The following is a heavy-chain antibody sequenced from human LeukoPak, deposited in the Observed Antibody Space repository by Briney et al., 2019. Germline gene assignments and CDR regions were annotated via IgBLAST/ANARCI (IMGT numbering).Heavy chain of an antibody. V-gene: IGHV4-39*07. D-gene: IGHD2-2*01. CDR2: IYHSGSF. CDR3: ARVTTSSAMEDYFDY. Sequence: SETLSLTCTVSGGSISSSSYYWGWIRQPPGKGLAWIGNIYHSGSFYSNPSLKSRVTISVDTSKNQFSLKLSSVTAADTAVYYCARVTTSSAMEDYFDYWGQGTLVTVSS. CDR1: GGSISSSSYY. J-gene: IGHJ4*02.